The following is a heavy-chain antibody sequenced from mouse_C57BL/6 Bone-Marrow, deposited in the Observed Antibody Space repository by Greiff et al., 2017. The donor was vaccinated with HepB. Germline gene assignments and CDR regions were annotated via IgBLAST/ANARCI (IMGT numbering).Heavy chain of an antibody. CDR3: AKPLAYYAMDY. V-gene: IGHV3-6*01. CDR1: GYSITSGYY. J-gene: IGHJ4*01. Sequence: EVQLQESGPGLVKPSQSLSLTCSVTGYSITSGYYWNWIRQFPGNKLEWMGYISYDGSNNYNPSLKNRISITRDTSKNQFFLKLNSVTTEDTATYYCAKPLAYYAMDYWGQGTSVTVSS. CDR2: ISYDGSN. D-gene: IGHD2-10*02.